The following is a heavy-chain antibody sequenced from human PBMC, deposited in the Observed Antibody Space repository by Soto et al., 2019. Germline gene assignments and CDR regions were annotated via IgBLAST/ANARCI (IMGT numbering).Heavy chain of an antibody. CDR3: ARVEYCNTTSFLFFAFHHGMDV. CDR2: IIPIFHTA. Sequence: SVKVSCKDSGDTLNSYAISWVRRAPGQGLEWMGGIIPIFHTANYAQKFQARVTMTADESARTAYMELSGLRSEDTAVYYCARVEYCNTTSFLFFAFHHGMDVWGQGTTCTSP. J-gene: IGHJ6*02. V-gene: IGHV1-69*13. CDR1: GDTLNSYA. D-gene: IGHD2-2*01.